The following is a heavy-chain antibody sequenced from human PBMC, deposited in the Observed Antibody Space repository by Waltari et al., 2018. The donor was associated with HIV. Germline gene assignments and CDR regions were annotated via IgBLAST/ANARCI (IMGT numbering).Heavy chain of an antibody. CDR1: GYSISSGYY. Sequence: QVQLQESGPGLVKPSETLSLTCTVSGYSISSGYYWIRQPPGKGLEWIGSIYHSGSTYYNPSLKSRVTRSVDTSKNQFSLKLSSVTAADTAVYYCARGDDTYYYDSPGPNASDAFDIWGQGTMVTVSS. CDR2: IYHSGST. V-gene: IGHV4-38-2*02. CDR3: ARGDDTYYYDSPGPNASDAFDI. D-gene: IGHD3-22*01. J-gene: IGHJ3*02.